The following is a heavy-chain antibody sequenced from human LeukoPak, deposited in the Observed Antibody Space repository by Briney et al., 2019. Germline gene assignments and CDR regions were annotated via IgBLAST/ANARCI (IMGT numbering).Heavy chain of an antibody. CDR1: GFTFSSYG. V-gene: IGHV3-30*18. CDR3: AKDNPRGNDFWSGFRYYYGMDV. CDR2: ISYVGSNK. D-gene: IGHD3-3*01. Sequence: GRSLRLSCAASGFTFSSYGMHWVRQAPGKGMEWVAVISYVGSNKYYADSVKGRFTISRDNSKNTLYLQMDSLRAEDTAVYYCAKDNPRGNDFWSGFRYYYGMDVWGQGTTVTVSS. J-gene: IGHJ6*02.